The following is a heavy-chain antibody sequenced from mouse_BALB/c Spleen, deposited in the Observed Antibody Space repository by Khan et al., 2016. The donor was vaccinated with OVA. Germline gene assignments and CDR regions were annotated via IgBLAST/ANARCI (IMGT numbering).Heavy chain of an antibody. CDR2: IDPENGNT. CDR1: GFNIKDYY. J-gene: IGHJ4*01. V-gene: IGHV14-1*02. CDR3: ARRDYEAMDY. Sequence: VQLQQSGAELVRPGALVKLSCKASGFNIKDYYIHWVKQRPEQGLEWIGWIDPENGNTIYDPKFQGKASITADTSSNTAYLQLSSLTSEDTAVDYCARRDYEAMDYWGQGTSVTVSS. D-gene: IGHD2-4*01.